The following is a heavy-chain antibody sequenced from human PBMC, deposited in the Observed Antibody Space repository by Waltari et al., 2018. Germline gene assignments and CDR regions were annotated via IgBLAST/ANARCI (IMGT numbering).Heavy chain of an antibody. CDR1: GFPFSDYA. V-gene: IGHV3-23*01. Sequence: EVELLDSGGGLVQPGGSLRLYCAASGFPFSDYAMAWVRQAPGEGVEWVSAISGSGRDKYYTDSVKGRFTISRDNSQNMLYLQMHSLRAEDTAVYYCAKGHTGFYVNFFGPWGQGSLVTVSS. D-gene: IGHD3-9*01. CDR2: ISGSGRDK. CDR3: AKGHTGFYVNFFGP. J-gene: IGHJ5*02.